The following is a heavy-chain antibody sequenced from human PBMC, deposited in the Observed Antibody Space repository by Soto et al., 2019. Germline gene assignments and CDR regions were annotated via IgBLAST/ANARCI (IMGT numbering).Heavy chain of an antibody. CDR2: ISNDGSIT. V-gene: IGHV3-23*01. D-gene: IGHD3-10*01. CDR3: AKWSGFGDA. J-gene: IGHJ5*02. CDR1: GFSLGSNS. Sequence: GGSLRLSCAASGFSLGSNSMAWVRQAPGERLQWISGISNDGSITFYVDSVRGRFTISRDTSRNTLYLQMDSLRVEDPALYFCAKWSGFGDAWGQGTLVTVSS.